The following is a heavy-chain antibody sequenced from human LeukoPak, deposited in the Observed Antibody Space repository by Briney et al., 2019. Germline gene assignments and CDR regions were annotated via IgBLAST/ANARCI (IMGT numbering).Heavy chain of an antibody. CDR3: ARSRSYQLLIFDY. D-gene: IGHD2-2*01. J-gene: IGHJ4*02. Sequence: SETLSLTCTVSGGSISSYYWSWIRQPPGKGLEWIGYIYYSGSTNYNPSLKSRVTISVDTSKNQFSLKLSSVTAADTAVYYCARSRSYQLLIFDYGAQGTLVTVSS. V-gene: IGHV4-59*01. CDR2: IYYSGST. CDR1: GGSISSYY.